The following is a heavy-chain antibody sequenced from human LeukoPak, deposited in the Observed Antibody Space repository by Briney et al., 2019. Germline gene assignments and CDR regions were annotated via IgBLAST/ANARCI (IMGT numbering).Heavy chain of an antibody. CDR3: VKGNSSWDYYFDY. CDR2: ISSNGGST. Sequence: GGSLRLSRSASGFTFSSYAMHWVRQAPGKGLEYVSAISSNGGSTYYADSVKGRFTISRDNSKNTLYLQMSSLGAEDTAVYYCVKGNSSWDYYFDYWGQGTLVTVSS. D-gene: IGHD6-13*01. J-gene: IGHJ4*02. V-gene: IGHV3-64D*06. CDR1: GFTFSSYA.